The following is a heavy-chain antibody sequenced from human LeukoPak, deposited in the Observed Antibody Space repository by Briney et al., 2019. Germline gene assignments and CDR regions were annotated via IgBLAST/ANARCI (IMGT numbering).Heavy chain of an antibody. J-gene: IGHJ4*02. CDR2: ISGSGSST. CDR3: AKDLKDYYDSSGYYYAFGY. D-gene: IGHD3-22*01. V-gene: IGHV3-23*01. CDR1: GFTFSSYA. Sequence: GGSLRLSCAASGFTFSSYAMSWVRQAPGKGLEWASAISGSGSSTYYADSVKGRLTISRDNSKNTLYLQMNSLRAEDTAVYYCAKDLKDYYDSSGYYYAFGYWGQGTLVTVSS.